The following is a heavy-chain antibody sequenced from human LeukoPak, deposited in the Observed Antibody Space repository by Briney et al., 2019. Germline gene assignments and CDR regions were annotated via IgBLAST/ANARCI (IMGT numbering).Heavy chain of an antibody. D-gene: IGHD3-10*01. CDR3: ARDGYFTVRWFDP. J-gene: IGHJ5*02. Sequence: PSETLSLTCTVSGDSISSGSYYWSWIRQPAGKGLEWIGRIYPTGSTNYNPSLKSRVTISLDTPKNQFSLKLSSVTAADTALYYCARDGYFTVRWFDPWGQGTLVTVSS. CDR1: GDSISSGSYY. CDR2: IYPTGST. V-gene: IGHV4-61*02.